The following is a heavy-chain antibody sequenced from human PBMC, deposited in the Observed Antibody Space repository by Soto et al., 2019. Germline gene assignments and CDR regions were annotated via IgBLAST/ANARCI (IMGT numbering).Heavy chain of an antibody. CDR3: AKGYYASGSYKYGMDV. Sequence: GGSLRLFCAASGFTFSSYTMNWVRQAPGDGLEWVSAISSGGGGTYYADSVKGRFTISRDNSKNTLYLQMNSLRADDTAVYYCAKGYYASGSYKYGMDVWGQGTTVTVSS. CDR1: GFTFSSYT. J-gene: IGHJ6*02. CDR2: ISSGGGGT. V-gene: IGHV3-23*01. D-gene: IGHD3-10*01.